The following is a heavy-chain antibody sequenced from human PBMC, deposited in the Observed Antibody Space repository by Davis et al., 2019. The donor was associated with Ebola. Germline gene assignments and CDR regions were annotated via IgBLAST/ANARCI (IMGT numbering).Heavy chain of an antibody. CDR2: MNPNSGNT. V-gene: IGHV1-8*01. Sequence: ASVKVSCKASGYTFTSYDINWVRQATGQGLEWMGWMNPNSGNTGYAQKFQGRVTMTRNTSISAAYMELSSLRSEDTAVYYCARGGSASTVPFYYYYGMDVWGQGTTVTVSS. D-gene: IGHD3-10*01. CDR3: ARGGSASTVPFYYYYGMDV. J-gene: IGHJ6*02. CDR1: GYTFTSYD.